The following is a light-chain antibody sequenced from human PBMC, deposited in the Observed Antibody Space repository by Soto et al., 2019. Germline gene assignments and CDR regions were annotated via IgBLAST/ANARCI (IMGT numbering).Light chain of an antibody. J-gene: IGKJ4*01. V-gene: IGKV4-1*01. CDR3: QQYFSTPLT. CDR1: QSVLYTSNNKNY. CDR2: WAS. Sequence: DIVMTQSPDSLAVSLGERATINCKSSQSVLYTSNNKNYLAWYQQKPGQPPKLLIYWASTRESGVPDRFSGSGSETDFTLTISSLQAADVAVYYCQQYFSTPLTFGGGTKVDIK.